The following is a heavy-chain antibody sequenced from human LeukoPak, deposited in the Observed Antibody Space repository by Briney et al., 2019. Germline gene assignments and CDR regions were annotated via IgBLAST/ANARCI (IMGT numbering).Heavy chain of an antibody. CDR1: GFTFSSHG. CDR2: ISYDGSNK. D-gene: IGHD2-15*01. Sequence: GGSLRLSCAASGFTFSSHGMHWVRQAPGKGLEWVAVISYDGSNKYYADSVKGRFTISRDNSKNTLYLQMNSLRAEDTAVYYCAKVGDCSGGSCYSFDYWGQGTLVTVSS. CDR3: AKVGDCSGGSCYSFDY. V-gene: IGHV3-30*18. J-gene: IGHJ4*02.